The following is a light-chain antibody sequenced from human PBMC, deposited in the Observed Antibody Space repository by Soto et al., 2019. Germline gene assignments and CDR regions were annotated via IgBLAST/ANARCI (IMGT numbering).Light chain of an antibody. V-gene: IGLV2-14*01. CDR1: SSDVGGYKY. CDR2: EVS. CDR3: SSYTSSSTVI. J-gene: IGLJ2*01. Sequence: QSALTQPASVSGSPGRSITISCTGTSSDVGGYKYVSWYQQHPGKAPKLMIYEVSNRPSGISNRFSGSKSANTASLTISGLQAEDEAEYYCSSYTSSSTVIFGGGTKLTVL.